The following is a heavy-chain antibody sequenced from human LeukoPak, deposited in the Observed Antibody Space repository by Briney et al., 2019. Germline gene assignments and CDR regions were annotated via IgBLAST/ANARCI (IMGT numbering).Heavy chain of an antibody. CDR3: ARGITGTMPEENWFDP. Sequence: GASVKVSCKASGYTFTGYYMHWVRQAPGQGLEWMGWINPNSGGTNYAQKFQGRVTMTRDTSISTAYMELSRLRSDDTAVYYCARGITGTMPEENWFDPWGQGTLVTVSS. D-gene: IGHD1-7*01. V-gene: IGHV1-2*02. CDR2: INPNSGGT. J-gene: IGHJ5*02. CDR1: GYTFTGYY.